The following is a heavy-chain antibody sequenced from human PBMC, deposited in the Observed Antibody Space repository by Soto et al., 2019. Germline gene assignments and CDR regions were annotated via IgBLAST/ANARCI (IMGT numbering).Heavy chain of an antibody. CDR2: ISYDGSNK. CDR1: GFTFSSYG. Sequence: GGSLRLSCAASGFTFSSYGMHWVRQAPGKGLEWVAVISYDGSNKYYADSVKGRFTISRDNSKNTLYLQMNSLRAEDTAVYYCAATYYYDKAFNWFDPWGQGTLVTVSS. J-gene: IGHJ5*02. CDR3: AATYYYDKAFNWFDP. D-gene: IGHD3-22*01. V-gene: IGHV3-30*03.